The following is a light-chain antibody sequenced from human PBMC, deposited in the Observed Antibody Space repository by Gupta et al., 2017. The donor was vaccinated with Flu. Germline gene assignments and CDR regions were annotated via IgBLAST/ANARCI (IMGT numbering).Light chain of an antibody. Sequence: SYVLTHSPSVSVSPGQTARITCSADELSKEYVHWYQQKSGRAPVLVIYKDTERPSGIPERSSGSSSGTTVTLIISGVQAEDEADYYCQSSDNTGNSRIFGGGTRLTVL. J-gene: IGLJ2*01. V-gene: IGLV3-25*03. CDR2: KDT. CDR3: QSSDNTGNSRI. CDR1: ELSKEY.